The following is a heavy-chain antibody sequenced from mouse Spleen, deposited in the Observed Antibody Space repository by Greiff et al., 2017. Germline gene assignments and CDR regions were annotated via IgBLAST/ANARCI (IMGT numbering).Heavy chain of an antibody. J-gene: IGHJ3*01. D-gene: IGHD2-4*01. CDR3: ASGDYDYDESVTPWFAY. V-gene: IGHV1-39*01. CDR1: GYSFTDYN. CDR2: INPNYGTT. Sequence: EVKVVESGPELVKPGASVKISCKASGYSFTDYNMNWVKQSTGKSLEWIGVINPNYGTTSYNQKFKGKATLTVDQSSSTAYMQLNSLTSEDSAVYYCASGDYDYDESVTPWFAYWGQGTLVTVSA.